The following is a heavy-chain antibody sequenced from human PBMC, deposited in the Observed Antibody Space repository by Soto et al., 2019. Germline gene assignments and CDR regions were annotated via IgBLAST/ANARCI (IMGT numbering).Heavy chain of an antibody. CDR3: ARLLQSWFDP. CDR2: IYYSGST. V-gene: IGHV4-39*01. J-gene: IGHJ5*02. D-gene: IGHD4-4*01. CDR1: GGSISSSSYY. Sequence: SETLSLTCTVSGGSISSSSYYWGWIRQPPGKGLEWIGSIYYSGSTYYNPSLKSRVTISVDTSKNQFSLKLSSVTAADTAVYYCARLLQSWFDPWGQETLVTVSS.